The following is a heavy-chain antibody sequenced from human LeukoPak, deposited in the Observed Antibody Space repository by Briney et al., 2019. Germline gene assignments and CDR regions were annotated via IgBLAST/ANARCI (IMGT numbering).Heavy chain of an antibody. CDR1: GFTASTNY. D-gene: IGHD2-21*01. CDR3: AILGGDYYFDY. J-gene: IGHJ4*02. Sequence: GGSLRLSCAASGFTASTNYMSWVRQAPGKGREWVSYISGSGNTIFYTDSVKGRFTISTDNAKKSLYLQMNSLRAEDTAVYYCAILGGDYYFDYCGQGTLVTVSS. V-gene: IGHV3-11*04. CDR2: ISGSGNTI.